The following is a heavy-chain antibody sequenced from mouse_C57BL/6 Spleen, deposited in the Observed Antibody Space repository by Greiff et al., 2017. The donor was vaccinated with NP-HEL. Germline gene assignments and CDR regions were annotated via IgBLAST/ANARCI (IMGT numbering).Heavy chain of an antibody. J-gene: IGHJ4*01. D-gene: IGHD2-3*01. CDR1: GYSITSGYY. Sequence: DVKLQESGPGLVKPSQSLSLTCSVTGYSITSGYYCNWIRQFPGNKLEWMGYISYDGSNNYNPSLNNRISITRDTSKNQFFLKLNSVTTEDTATYYCARDYGYYSPYAMDYWGQGTSVTVSS. CDR3: ARDYGYYSPYAMDY. V-gene: IGHV3-6*01. CDR2: ISYDGSN.